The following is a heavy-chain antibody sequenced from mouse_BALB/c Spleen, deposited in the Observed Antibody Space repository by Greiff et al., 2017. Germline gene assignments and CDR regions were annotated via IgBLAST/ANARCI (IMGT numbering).Heavy chain of an antibody. J-gene: IGHJ4*01. CDR3: ARGSGGAMDY. V-gene: IGHV5-4*02. CDR1: GFTFSDYY. CDR2: ISDGGSYT. D-gene: IGHD3-1*01. Sequence: EVQLVESGGGLVKPGGSLKLSCAASGFTFSDYYMYWVRQTPEKRLEWVATISDGGSYTYYPDSVKGRFTISRDNAKNNLYLQMSSLKSEDTAMYYCARGSGGAMDYWGQGTSVTVSS.